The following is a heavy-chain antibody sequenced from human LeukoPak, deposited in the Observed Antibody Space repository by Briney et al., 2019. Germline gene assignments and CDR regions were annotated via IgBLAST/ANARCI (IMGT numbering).Heavy chain of an antibody. CDR2: INHSGST. Sequence: SETLSLTCGVSGGSLTGYYWSWIRQPPGKGLEWIGEINHSGSTKYNPSLESRVSISLDTSKNHFSLRLSSVTAADTAVYYCARRVAFDIWGQGTMVTVSS. CDR3: ARRVAFDI. CDR1: GGSLTGYY. V-gene: IGHV4-34*01. J-gene: IGHJ3*02.